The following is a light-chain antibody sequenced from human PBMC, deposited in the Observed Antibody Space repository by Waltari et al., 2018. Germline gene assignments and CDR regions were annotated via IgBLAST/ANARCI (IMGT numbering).Light chain of an antibody. J-gene: IGLJ3*02. CDR1: DSNIGQNP. CDR2: HNN. CDR3: AVWDDSLDGPV. V-gene: IGLV1-44*01. Sequence: QSVLTQPPSASGTPGQRVTISCSGSDSNIGQNPINWYQQVPGTAPKAVIYHNNERPSGVPDRFSVSKSGTSASLAISGLQSEDEGDYYCAVWDDSLDGPVFGGGTKLTVL.